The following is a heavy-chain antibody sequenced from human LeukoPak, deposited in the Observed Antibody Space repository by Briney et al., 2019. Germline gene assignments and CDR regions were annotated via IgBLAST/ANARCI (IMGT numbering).Heavy chain of an antibody. CDR3: ATDYYDSSGLDAFDI. Sequence: PGGSLRLSCAASGFTFSSYSMNWVRQAPGKGLEWVSSISSSSSYIYYADSVKGRFTISRDNAKNSLYLRMNSLRAEDTAVYYCATDYYDSSGLDAFDIWGQGTMVTVSS. V-gene: IGHV3-21*01. CDR2: ISSSSSYI. D-gene: IGHD3-22*01. J-gene: IGHJ3*02. CDR1: GFTFSSYS.